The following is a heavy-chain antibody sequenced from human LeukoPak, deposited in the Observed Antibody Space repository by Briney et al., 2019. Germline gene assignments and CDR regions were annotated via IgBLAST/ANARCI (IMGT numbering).Heavy chain of an antibody. D-gene: IGHD1-14*01. V-gene: IGHV3-53*01. J-gene: IGHJ4*02. CDR3: ARGVEPLAANTLAY. Sequence: GGSLRLSCAASGFTVITNDMTWVRQAPGKGLEWVSVLYSDGNTKPGDSVQGRFTISRDNSTNTLSLELNRLSPDATAVYYCARGVEPLAANTLAYWGQGTLVTVSS. CDR2: LYSDGNT. CDR1: GFTVITND.